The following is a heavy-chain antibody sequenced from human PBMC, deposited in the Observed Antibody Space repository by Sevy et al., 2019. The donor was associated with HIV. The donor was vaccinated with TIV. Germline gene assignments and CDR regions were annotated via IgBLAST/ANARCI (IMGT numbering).Heavy chain of an antibody. Sequence: GGSLRLSCAASGFTFSNYWMSWVRQAPGKGLEWVANIKKDGSEKYYVDCVKGRFTISRDNAKNSLFLQMNGLRAEDTALYCCARDCYSTSCLWGLDVWGQGTTGTVSS. CDR1: GFTFSNYW. CDR2: IKKDGSEK. CDR3: ARDCYSTSCLWGLDV. V-gene: IGHV3-7*03. D-gene: IGHD2-2*01. J-gene: IGHJ6*02.